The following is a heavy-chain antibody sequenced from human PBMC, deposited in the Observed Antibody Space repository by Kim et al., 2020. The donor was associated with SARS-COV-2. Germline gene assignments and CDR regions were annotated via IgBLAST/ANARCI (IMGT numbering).Heavy chain of an antibody. D-gene: IGHD3-10*01. J-gene: IGHJ4*02. CDR3: ARDQGVRGVIIDY. V-gene: IGHV1-3*01. Sequence: ASVKVSCKASGYTFTSYAMHWVRQAPGQRLEWMGWINAGNGNTKYSQKFQGRVTITRDISASTAYMELSSLRSEDTAVYYCARDQGVRGVIIDYWGQGTLVTVSS. CDR2: INAGNGNT. CDR1: GYTFTSYA.